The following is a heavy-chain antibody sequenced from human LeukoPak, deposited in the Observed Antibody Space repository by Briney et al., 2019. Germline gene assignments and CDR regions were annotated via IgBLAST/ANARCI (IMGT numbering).Heavy chain of an antibody. CDR2: IKKDGSEK. CDR3: ARDLSGVDY. V-gene: IGHV3-7*01. Sequence: PGGSLRLSCAASGFTFSNAWMSWVRQAPGKGLEWVANIKKDGSEKYYVDSVKGRFTISRDNAKASLYLQMNSLRAEDTAVYYCARDLSGVDYWGQGTLVTVSS. J-gene: IGHJ4*02. CDR1: GFTFSNAW. D-gene: IGHD3-10*01.